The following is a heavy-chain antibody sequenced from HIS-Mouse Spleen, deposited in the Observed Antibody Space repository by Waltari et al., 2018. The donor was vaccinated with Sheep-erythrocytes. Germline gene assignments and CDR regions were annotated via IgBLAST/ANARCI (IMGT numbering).Heavy chain of an antibody. D-gene: IGHD6-19*01. J-gene: IGHJ3*02. CDR1: GGSFSGSY. CDR3: ALSVDLAGAFDI. CDR2: INHSGST. Sequence: QVQLQQWGAGLLKPSETLSLTCAVDGGSFSGSYRGWIGQPPGKGLEWIGEINHSGSTNYNPSLKIRVTISVDTSKNQFSLKLSSVTAADTAVYYCALSVDLAGAFDIWGQGTMVTVSS. V-gene: IGHV4-34*01.